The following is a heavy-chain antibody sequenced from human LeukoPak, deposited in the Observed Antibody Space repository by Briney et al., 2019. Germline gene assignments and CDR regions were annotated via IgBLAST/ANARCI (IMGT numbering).Heavy chain of an antibody. CDR2: ISSSGSTI. D-gene: IGHD5-12*01. Sequence: GGSLRLSCAASGFTFSSYEMNWVRQAPGKGLEWVSYISSSGSTIYYADSVKGRFTISRDNAKNSLYLQMNSLRAEDTAVYYCARERGASNWFDPWGQGTLVTVSS. CDR3: ARERGASNWFDP. CDR1: GFTFSSYE. V-gene: IGHV3-48*03. J-gene: IGHJ5*02.